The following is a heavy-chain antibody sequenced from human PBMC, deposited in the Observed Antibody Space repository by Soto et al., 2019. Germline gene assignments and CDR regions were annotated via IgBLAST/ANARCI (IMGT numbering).Heavy chain of an antibody. CDR2: ISYDGSNK. CDR3: ARGPSSLTRFDY. CDR1: GFTFSSYA. D-gene: IGHD2-2*01. Sequence: PGGSLRISCAASGFTFSSYAMPWVRQAPGKGLEWVAVISYDGSNKYYADSVKGRFTISRDNSKNMLYLQMNSLRAEDTAVYYCARGPSSLTRFDYWCQGTLVTVSS. V-gene: IGHV3-30-3*01. J-gene: IGHJ4*02.